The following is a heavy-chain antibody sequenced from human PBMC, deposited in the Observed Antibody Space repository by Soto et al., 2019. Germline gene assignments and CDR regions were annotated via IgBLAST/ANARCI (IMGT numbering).Heavy chain of an antibody. CDR1: GFTFNHYG. CDR2: ISGSGGTK. V-gene: IGHV3-23*01. Sequence: EQLLESGGGLVQPGGSLTLSCAASGFTFNHYGMAWVRQAPGKGLEWVSVISGSGGTKYYADSVKGRFTISRDNSKSTVYLQMNSLRVEDTALYSCAKVIVLGASTIEFWGPGTLVTVSS. D-gene: IGHD6-6*01. J-gene: IGHJ4*02. CDR3: AKVIVLGASTIEF.